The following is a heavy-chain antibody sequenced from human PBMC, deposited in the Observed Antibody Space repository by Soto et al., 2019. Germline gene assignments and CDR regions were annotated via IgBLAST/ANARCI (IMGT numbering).Heavy chain of an antibody. D-gene: IGHD6-19*01. V-gene: IGHV3-23*01. CDR2: ISGSGGST. CDR1: GFTFSSYA. Sequence: EVQLLESGGGLVQPGGSLRLSCAASGFTFSSYAMSWVRQAQGKGLEWVSAISGSGGSTYYADSVKGRFTISRDNSKNTLYLQMNSLRAEDTAVYYCAKGEESSGWSFDYWGQGTLVTVSS. CDR3: AKGEESSGWSFDY. J-gene: IGHJ4*02.